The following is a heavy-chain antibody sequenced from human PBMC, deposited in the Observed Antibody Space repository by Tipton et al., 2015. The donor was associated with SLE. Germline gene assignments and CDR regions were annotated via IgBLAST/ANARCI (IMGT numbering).Heavy chain of an antibody. CDR2: MYYIGSPNYYSGST. Sequence: GLVKPSETLSLTCNVSGDSVTSHYWTWIRQPPGKGLEWIGYMYYIGSPNYYSGSTNYNASLKSRVTISIDASANQFSLKLSSVTAADTAVYYCARGEDDYGGKGGWIDPWGQGSLVTVSS. D-gene: IGHD4-23*01. V-gene: IGHV4-59*02. CDR3: ARGEDDYGGKGGWIDP. J-gene: IGHJ5*02. CDR1: GDSVTSHY.